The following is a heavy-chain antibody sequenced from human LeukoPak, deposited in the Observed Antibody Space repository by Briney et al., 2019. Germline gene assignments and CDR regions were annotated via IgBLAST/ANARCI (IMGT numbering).Heavy chain of an antibody. CDR3: ARGLRRVAVAGGWFDP. D-gene: IGHD6-19*01. J-gene: IGHJ5*02. Sequence: SETLSLTCAVYGGSFSGYYWSWIRQPPGKGLEWIGEINHSGSTNYNPSLKSRVTISVDTSKNQFSLKLRSVTAADTAVYYCARGLRRVAVAGGWFDPWGQGTLVTVSS. CDR2: INHSGST. CDR1: GGSFSGYY. V-gene: IGHV4-34*01.